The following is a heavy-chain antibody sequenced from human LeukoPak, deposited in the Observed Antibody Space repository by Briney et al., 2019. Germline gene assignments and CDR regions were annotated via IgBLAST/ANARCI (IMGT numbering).Heavy chain of an antibody. V-gene: IGHV4-34*01. Sequence: PSETLSLTCAVYGGSFSGYYWSWIRQPPGKGLEWIGEINHSGSTNYNPSLKSRVTISVDTSKNQFSLKLSSVTAADTAVYYCARVAAAAVWWGYFDYWGQGTLVTVSS. CDR3: ARVAAAAVWWGYFDY. CDR1: GGSFSGYY. D-gene: IGHD6-13*01. CDR2: INHSGST. J-gene: IGHJ4*02.